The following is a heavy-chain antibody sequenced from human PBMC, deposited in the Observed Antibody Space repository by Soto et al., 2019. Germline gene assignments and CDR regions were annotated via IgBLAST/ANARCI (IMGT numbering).Heavy chain of an antibody. D-gene: IGHD2-21*01. J-gene: IGHJ6*02. CDR3: TKDRQPLAFGYGLDV. CDR2: TSYDGTYT. V-gene: IGHV3-30*18. Sequence: QVHLVESGGGVVQPGRSLRLSCAASGFTFNIFAMHWVRQAPGKGLEWVATTSYDGTYTFYAGSVEGRFTISRDDSNDSLFLRLRGLRPEDTAVYYCTKDRQPLAFGYGLDVWGQGTTVTVSS. CDR1: GFTFNIFA.